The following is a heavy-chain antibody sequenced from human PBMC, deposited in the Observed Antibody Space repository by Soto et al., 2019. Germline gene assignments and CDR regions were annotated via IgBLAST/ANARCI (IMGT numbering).Heavy chain of an antibody. CDR1: GGTFSSYA. CDR2: IIPIFGTA. CDR3: ASPVRGNYYGSGALEYDYYYGMDV. D-gene: IGHD3-10*01. J-gene: IGHJ6*02. V-gene: IGHV1-69*13. Sequence: ASVKVSCKASGGTFSSYAISWVRQAPGQGLEWMGGIIPIFGTANYAQKFQGRVTITADESTSTAYMELSSLRSEDTAVYYRASPVRGNYYGSGALEYDYYYGMDVWGQGTTVTVSS.